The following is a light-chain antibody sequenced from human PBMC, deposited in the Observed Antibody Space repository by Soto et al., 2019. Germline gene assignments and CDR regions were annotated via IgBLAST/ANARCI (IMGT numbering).Light chain of an antibody. V-gene: IGLV3-21*04. Sequence: SYELTQPPSVSVAPGKTARITCGENNIGSKSVHWYQQKPGQAPVVVINYDSDRPSGIPERFSGSNSANTATLTISRVEAGDEADYYCQVWDSSSDHVLFGGGTKLTVL. J-gene: IGLJ2*01. CDR3: QVWDSSSDHVL. CDR2: YDS. CDR1: NIGSKS.